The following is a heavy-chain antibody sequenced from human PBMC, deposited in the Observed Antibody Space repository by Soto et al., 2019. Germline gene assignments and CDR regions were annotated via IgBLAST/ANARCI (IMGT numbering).Heavy chain of an antibody. Sequence: PSETLSLTCTVSGGSICSGDHYWSWLSQPPGKSLEWIGYIYYSGSTYYKSSLKSRATISVDTSKNQFSLKLSSVTAADTAVYYCARVPMTTVTHDVFDIWGQGTMVTVSS. CDR3: ARVPMTTVTHDVFDI. V-gene: IGHV4-30-4*08. J-gene: IGHJ3*02. CDR1: GGSICSGDHY. CDR2: IYYSGST. D-gene: IGHD4-17*01.